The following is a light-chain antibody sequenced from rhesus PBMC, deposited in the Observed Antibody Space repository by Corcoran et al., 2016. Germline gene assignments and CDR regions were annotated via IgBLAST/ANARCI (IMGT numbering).Light chain of an antibody. J-gene: IGKJ2*01. V-gene: IGKV1S17*01. CDR3: QHYFTTPYS. CDR2: EAS. Sequence: DIQMTQSPSSLSAFVGDRVSITCRASQDISKDLAWYQQQPGEAPKLLSFEASNLKSGSPSGCSGSGSGSVVTLTISSLRSEDFATYYCQHYFTTPYSFGQGTKVEI. CDR1: QDISKD.